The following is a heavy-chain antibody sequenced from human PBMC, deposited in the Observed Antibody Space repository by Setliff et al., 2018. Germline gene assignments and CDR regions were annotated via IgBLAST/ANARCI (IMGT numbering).Heavy chain of an antibody. D-gene: IGHD6-13*01. CDR3: ARIKCKRGICYLDY. J-gene: IGHJ4*02. CDR2: IDWDDDK. Sequence: SGPTLVNPTPTLTLTCTFSGFSLSTSGMCVSWIRQPPGKALEWLARIDWDDDKYYITSLKTRLTITKDTSKNQVVLTMTNMDPVDTSSYYCARIKCKRGICYLDYWGQGTLVTVSS. CDR1: GFSLSTSGMC. V-gene: IGHV2-70*11.